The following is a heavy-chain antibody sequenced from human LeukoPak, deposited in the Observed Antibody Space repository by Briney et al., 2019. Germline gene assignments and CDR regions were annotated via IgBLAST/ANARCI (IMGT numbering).Heavy chain of an antibody. V-gene: IGHV4-59*01. J-gene: IGHJ4*02. D-gene: IGHD3-16*01. Sequence: PSETLSFTCTVSGGSISSYYWSWIRQPPGKGLEWIGYIYYSGSTNYNPSLKSRVTISVDTSKNQFSLKLSSVTAADTAVYYCASSRDYVFFDYWGQGTLVTVSS. CDR2: IYYSGST. CDR3: ASSRDYVFFDY. CDR1: GGSISSYY.